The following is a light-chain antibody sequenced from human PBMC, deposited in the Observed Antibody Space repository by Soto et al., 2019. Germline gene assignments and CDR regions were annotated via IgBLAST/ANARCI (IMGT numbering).Light chain of an antibody. Sequence: EIVMTQSPATLSVSPGERATLSCRASQSVSSYLAWYQQKPGQXPXXLIYDASKRATGIPARFTGSGFGTEYTLTISSLEPEDFAVDDCQQRSTWRTFGQGTKVDIK. CDR1: QSVSSY. V-gene: IGKV3-11*01. CDR2: DAS. J-gene: IGKJ1*01. CDR3: QQRSTWRT.